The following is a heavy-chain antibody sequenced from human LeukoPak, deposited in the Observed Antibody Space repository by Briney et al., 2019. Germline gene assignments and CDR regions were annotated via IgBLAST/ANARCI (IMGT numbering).Heavy chain of an antibody. V-gene: IGHV1-24*01. CDR3: ARERDYYDTNGYPNNWFDP. Sequence: ASVKVSCKVSGDTLTELSMHWVRQAPGKRPEWMGGFDPEDGEVIFAQKFQGRVTITIDTSATTAYMELRSLKFEDTAVYYCARERDYYDTNGYPNNWFDPWGQGTLVTVSS. CDR2: FDPEDGEV. CDR1: GDTLTELS. J-gene: IGHJ5*02. D-gene: IGHD5-18*01.